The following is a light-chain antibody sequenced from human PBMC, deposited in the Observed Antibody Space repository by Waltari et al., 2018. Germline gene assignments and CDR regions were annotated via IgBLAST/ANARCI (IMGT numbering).Light chain of an antibody. V-gene: IGKV4-1*01. CDR1: ESVLYSTNNKNH. CDR3: QQYYNTPLT. Sequence: DIVMTQSTESLAVSLGERAPMRRQTSESVLYSTNNKNHLAWYQQKPGQPPRLLLYRASTRESGFPDRFIGSGSETDFTLTVTNLQAEDVAVYYCQQYYNTPLTFGGGTKVGVK. CDR2: RAS. J-gene: IGKJ4*01.